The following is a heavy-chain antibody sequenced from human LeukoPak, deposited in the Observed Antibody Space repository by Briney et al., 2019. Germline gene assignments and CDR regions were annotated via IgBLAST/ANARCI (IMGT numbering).Heavy chain of an antibody. V-gene: IGHV4-4*07. CDR3: AREHPLAIATDY. CDR1: GGSISGYY. D-gene: IGHD3-9*01. CDR2: IYTSGST. J-gene: IGHJ4*02. Sequence: SETLSLTCTVSGGSISGYYWSWVRQPAGRAVESIGRIYTSGSTNYNPSLESRVTMSVDTSKNQFSLKLSSVTAADTAVYYCAREHPLAIATDYWGQGTLVTVSS.